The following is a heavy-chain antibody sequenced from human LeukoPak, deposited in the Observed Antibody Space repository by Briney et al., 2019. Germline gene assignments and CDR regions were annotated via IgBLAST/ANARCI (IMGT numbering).Heavy chain of an antibody. V-gene: IGHV1-2*02. CDR2: ISPNSGDT. CDR1: GYSFGSFG. J-gene: IGHJ4*02. Sequence: ASVKVSCKASGYSFGSFGINWVRQAPGQGLEWMGWISPNSGDTGFAQKFQGRVTMTRDTSISTAYLELSRLRSDDTAVYYCVRSGYNWGFDYWGQGTLVTVSS. D-gene: IGHD1-1*01. CDR3: VRSGYNWGFDY.